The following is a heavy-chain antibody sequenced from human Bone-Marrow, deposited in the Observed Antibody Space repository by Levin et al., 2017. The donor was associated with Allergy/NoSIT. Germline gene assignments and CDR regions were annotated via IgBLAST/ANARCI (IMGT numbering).Heavy chain of an antibody. J-gene: IGHJ4*02. Sequence: GGSLRLSCAASGFTFSSYSMNWVRQAPGKGLEWVSSISSSSSYIYYADSVKGRFTISRDNAKNSLYLQMNSLRAEDTAVYYCAREPRGYCSGGSCYSGSVQTGFDYWGQGTLVTVSS. CDR3: AREPRGYCSGGSCYSGSVQTGFDY. CDR2: ISSSSSYI. D-gene: IGHD2-15*01. V-gene: IGHV3-21*01. CDR1: GFTFSSYS.